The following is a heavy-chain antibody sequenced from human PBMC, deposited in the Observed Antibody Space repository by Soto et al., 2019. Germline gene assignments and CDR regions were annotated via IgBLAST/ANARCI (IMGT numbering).Heavy chain of an antibody. CDR1: GYTFTGYY. CDR2: INPNSGGT. Sequence: ASVKVSCKASGYTFTGYYMHWVRQAPGQGLEWMGWINPNSGGTNYAQKFQGCVTMTRDTSISTAYMELGRLRSDDTDVYYCATARYSSGWSRPYYGMDVWGQGTTVTVSS. CDR3: ATARYSSGWSRPYYGMDV. V-gene: IGHV1-2*04. J-gene: IGHJ6*02. D-gene: IGHD6-19*01.